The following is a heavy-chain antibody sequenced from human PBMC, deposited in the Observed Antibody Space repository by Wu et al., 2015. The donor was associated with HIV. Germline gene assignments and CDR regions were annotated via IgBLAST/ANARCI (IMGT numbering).Heavy chain of an antibody. V-gene: IGHV1-46*01. CDR2: INPGDGTI. J-gene: IGHJ3*02. Sequence: QVQLVQSGAEVKKPGASVKVSCKASGYTFTSYYIHWVRQAPGQGLDWMGIINPGDGTITYAQNFQGRVTMTRDTSISTAYMELSRLRSDDTAVYYCARVRPHLLRSAFDIWGQGTMVTVSS. CDR1: GYTFTSYY. CDR3: ARVRPHLLRSAFDI. D-gene: IGHD1-26*01.